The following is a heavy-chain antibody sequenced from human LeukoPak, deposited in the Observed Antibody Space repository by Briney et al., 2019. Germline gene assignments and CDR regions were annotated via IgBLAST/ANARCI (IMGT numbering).Heavy chain of an antibody. V-gene: IGHV3-33*01. CDR3: AGDYGEYYYGMDV. CDR1: GFTFSSYG. CDR2: IWYDGSNK. J-gene: IGHJ6*02. D-gene: IGHD4-17*01. Sequence: GRSLRLSCAASGFTFSSYGMHWVRQAPGKGLEWVAVIWYDGSNKYYADSVKGRFTISRDNSKNTLYLQMNSLRAEDTAVYYCAGDYGEYYYGMDVWGQGTTVT.